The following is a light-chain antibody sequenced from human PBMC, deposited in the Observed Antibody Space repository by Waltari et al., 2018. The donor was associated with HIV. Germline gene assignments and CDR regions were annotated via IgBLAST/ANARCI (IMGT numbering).Light chain of an antibody. CDR2: EVT. V-gene: IGLV2-14*01. CDR3: ASYASTSTPVL. Sequence: QSALTQPASVSGSPGQSITISCTGSSTDIGDYNYVSWYQQHPGKAPKLLIFEVTNRPSGVSNRFSCSRSDNTASLTISGLRAGDEADYYCASYASTSTPVLFGGGTKLTVL. CDR1: STDIGDYNY. J-gene: IGLJ2*01.